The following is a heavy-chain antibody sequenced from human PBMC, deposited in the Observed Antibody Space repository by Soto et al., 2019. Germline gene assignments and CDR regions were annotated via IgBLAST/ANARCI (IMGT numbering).Heavy chain of an antibody. Sequence: SVKVSCKASGGTFSSYTISWVRQAPGQGLEWMGRIIPILGKANYAQKFQGRVTMTTDKSTSTAYMELRSLISDDTAVFYCARVARGIAAASGYWGQGTLVTVSS. D-gene: IGHD6-13*01. CDR1: GGTFSSYT. CDR3: ARVARGIAAASGY. J-gene: IGHJ4*02. CDR2: IIPILGKA. V-gene: IGHV1-69*08.